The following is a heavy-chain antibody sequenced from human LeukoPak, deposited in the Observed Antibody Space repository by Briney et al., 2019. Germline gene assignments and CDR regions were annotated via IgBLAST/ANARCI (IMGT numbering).Heavy chain of an antibody. CDR2: ISPNSGDT. CDR1: GYTFAGFY. D-gene: IGHD5-18*01. J-gene: IGHJ4*02. Sequence: ASVKVSCRASGYTFAGFYIHWVRQAPGQGLEWMGWISPNSGDTNYVETFRGRVPMTRDTSISTVYMELSGLTSDDTAVYFCARATWVQGADYWGQGTLVTVSS. V-gene: IGHV1-2*02. CDR3: ARATWVQGADY.